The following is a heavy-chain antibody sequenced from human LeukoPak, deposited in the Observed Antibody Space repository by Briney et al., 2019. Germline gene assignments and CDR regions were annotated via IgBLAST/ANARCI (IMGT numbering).Heavy chain of an antibody. V-gene: IGHV3-74*01. Sequence: PGGSLRLSCAVSGFTFSNYWMHWVRQTPGKGLVWVSRINGDGTTTRYADSVKGRFTISRDNAKNTLYLQMNSLRDEDTAVYYCARDCSSTNCYLAQIWGQGTMVTVSS. CDR2: INGDGTTT. CDR3: ARDCSSTNCYLAQI. J-gene: IGHJ3*02. D-gene: IGHD2-2*01. CDR1: GFTFSNYW.